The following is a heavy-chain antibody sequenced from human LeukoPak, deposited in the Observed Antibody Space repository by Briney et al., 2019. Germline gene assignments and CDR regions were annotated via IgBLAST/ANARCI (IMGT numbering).Heavy chain of an antibody. Sequence: GGSLRHSCAPSGFTLSTYGMHWVRQAPGKGLEWVAFIRFDGKSKFYGDSVKGRFSVSRDTSKNTLYLQMNSLRTEDTAVYYCAKDLSRGNYPIAFDIWGQGTIFTVSA. CDR1: GFTLSTYG. CDR2: IRFDGKSK. D-gene: IGHD3-22*01. CDR3: AKDLSRGNYPIAFDI. V-gene: IGHV3-30*02. J-gene: IGHJ3*02.